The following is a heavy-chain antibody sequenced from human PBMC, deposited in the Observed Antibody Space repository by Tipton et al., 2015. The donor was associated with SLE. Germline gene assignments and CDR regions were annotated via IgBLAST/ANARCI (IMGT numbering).Heavy chain of an antibody. CDR1: GVSISNYY. J-gene: IGHJ5*01. V-gene: IGHV4-59*01. Sequence: TLSLTCYVTGVSISNYYWTWIRQSPGKGLEWIGNVYKNYNPSLESRVTISVDTSRNLFSLNLSSVTAADTAVYYCARDAPATVTTGYWFESWGQGTLVTVSS. CDR2: VYKN. D-gene: IGHD4-11*01. CDR3: ARDAPATVTTGYWFES.